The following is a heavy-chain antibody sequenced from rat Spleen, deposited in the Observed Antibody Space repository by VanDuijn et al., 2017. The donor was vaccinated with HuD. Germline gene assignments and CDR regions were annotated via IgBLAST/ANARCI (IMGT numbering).Heavy chain of an antibody. Sequence: EVQLVESGGGLVQPGRSMKVSCTASGFTFSNYDMAWVRQAPTKGLEWVASVTNSGDNTYYRDSVKGRFTISRVIAKSTLYLQMDSLGSEDTATYYCARRHYGYTDYFDYWGQGVMVTVSS. CDR2: VTNSGDNT. D-gene: IGHD1-11*01. J-gene: IGHJ2*01. CDR1: GFTFSNYD. CDR3: ARRHYGYTDYFDY. V-gene: IGHV5-25*01.